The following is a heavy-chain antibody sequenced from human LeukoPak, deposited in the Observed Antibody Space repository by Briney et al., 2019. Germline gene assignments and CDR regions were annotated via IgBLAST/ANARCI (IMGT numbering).Heavy chain of an antibody. CDR1: GFTFSSYA. CDR2: ISGREGMT. J-gene: IGHJ4*02. Sequence: RGSLRLSCAAPGFTFSSYAMSWVRQAPGEGLEWVSVISGREGMTYYAGSEKRRFSNYRDNSNNALYLQMNSLRAEDTAVYFCARGRRDGYNFGYWGQGTLVTVSS. D-gene: IGHD5-24*01. CDR3: ARGRRDGYNFGY. V-gene: IGHV3-23*01.